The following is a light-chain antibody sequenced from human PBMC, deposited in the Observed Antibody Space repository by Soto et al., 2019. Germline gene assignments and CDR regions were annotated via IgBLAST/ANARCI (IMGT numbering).Light chain of an antibody. V-gene: IGKV1-9*01. J-gene: IGKJ2*01. Sequence: DIQLTQSPSFLSASVGDRVTITCRASQDISTNLAWHQQKPGKAPNLLIYTASTLQRGVPSRFSGSGSGTEFTLTISSLQPEDFATYYCQQNNRYPYTFGQGTKLEIK. CDR3: QQNNRYPYT. CDR1: QDISTN. CDR2: TAS.